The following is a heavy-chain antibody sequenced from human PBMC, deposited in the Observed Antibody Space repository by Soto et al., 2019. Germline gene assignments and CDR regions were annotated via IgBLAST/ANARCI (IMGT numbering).Heavy chain of an antibody. J-gene: IGHJ4*02. CDR1: GFTFSSYA. CDR3: VKVHPTYYYDSSGYSYFDY. D-gene: IGHD3-22*01. Sequence: PGGSLRLSCSASGFTFSSYAMHWVRQAPGKGLEYVSAISSNGGSTYYADSVKGRFTISRDNSKNTLYLQMSSLRAEDTAVYYCVKVHPTYYYDSSGYSYFDYWGQGTLVTVSS. V-gene: IGHV3-64D*06. CDR2: ISSNGGST.